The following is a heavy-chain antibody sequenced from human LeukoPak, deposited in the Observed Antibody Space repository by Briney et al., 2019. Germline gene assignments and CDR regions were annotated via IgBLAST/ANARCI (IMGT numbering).Heavy chain of an antibody. CDR2: IIPIFGTA. V-gene: IGHV1-69*06. Sequence: ASVKVSCKASGYTFTSYDINWVRQAPGQGLEWMGGIIPIFGTANYAQKFQGRVTITADKSTSTAYMELSSLRSEDTAVYYCASCFLEWLLYPSSWMQSGPGARTAANYYYYYMDVWGKGTTVTVSS. J-gene: IGHJ6*03. CDR1: GYTFTSYD. CDR3: ASCFLEWLLYPSSWMQSGPGARTAANYYYYYMDV. D-gene: IGHD3-3*01.